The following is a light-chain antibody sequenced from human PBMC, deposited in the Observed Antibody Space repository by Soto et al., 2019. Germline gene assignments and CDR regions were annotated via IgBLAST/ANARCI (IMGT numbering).Light chain of an antibody. CDR2: EVT. CDR3: SSYAGSNDRVV. J-gene: IGLJ2*01. CDR1: SSDVGGYNS. Sequence: QSALTQPPSASGSPGQSVTISCTGTSSDVGGYNSVSWYQQHPGKGPKVLIYEVTKRPSGVPDRFSGSKSGNTASLTVSGLQVEDEADYYCSSYAGSNDRVVFGGGTQLTVL. V-gene: IGLV2-8*01.